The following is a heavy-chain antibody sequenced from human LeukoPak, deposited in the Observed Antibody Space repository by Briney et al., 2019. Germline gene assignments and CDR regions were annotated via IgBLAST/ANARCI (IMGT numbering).Heavy chain of an antibody. D-gene: IGHD3-9*01. J-gene: IGHJ4*02. CDR1: GGSFSGYY. CDR3: ARGRGYDILTDYYARARLHYFDY. V-gene: IGHV4-34*01. CDR2: INHSGST. Sequence: SETLSLTCAVYGGSFSGYYWSWIRQPPGKGLEWIGEINHSGSTNYNPSLKSRVTISVDTSKNQFSLKLSSVTAADTAVYYCARGRGYDILTDYYARARLHYFDYWGQGTLVTVSS.